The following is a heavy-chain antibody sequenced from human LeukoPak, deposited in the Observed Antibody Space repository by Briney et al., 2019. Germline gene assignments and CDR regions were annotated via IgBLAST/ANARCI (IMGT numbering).Heavy chain of an antibody. Sequence: TSETLSLTCTVSGGSISSYYWSWIRQPPGKGLEWIGYIYYSGSTNYNPSLKSRVTISVETSKNEFSLKLRSVTAADTAVYHCARVTGYRIEDYFDYWGQGTLVTVSS. V-gene: IGHV4-59*01. CDR3: ARVTGYRIEDYFDY. CDR2: IYYSGST. CDR1: GGSISSYY. D-gene: IGHD6-13*01. J-gene: IGHJ4*02.